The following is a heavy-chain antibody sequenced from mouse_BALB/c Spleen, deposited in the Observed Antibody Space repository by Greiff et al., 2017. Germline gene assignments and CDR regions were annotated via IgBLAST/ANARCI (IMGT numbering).Heavy chain of an antibody. CDR2: ISYSGST. J-gene: IGHJ4*01. CDR1: GYSITSDYA. D-gene: IGHD1-1*01. CDR3: ARDGSSYRYYAMDY. V-gene: IGHV3-2*02. Sequence: DVKLQESGPGLVKPSQSLSLTCTVTGYSITSDYAWNWIRQFPGNKLEWMGYISYSGSTSYNPSLKSRISITRDTSKNQFFLQLNSVTTEDTATYYCARDGSSYRYYAMDYWGQGTSVTVSS.